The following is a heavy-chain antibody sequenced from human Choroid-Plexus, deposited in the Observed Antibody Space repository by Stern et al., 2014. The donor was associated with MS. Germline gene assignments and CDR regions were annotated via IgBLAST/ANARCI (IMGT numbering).Heavy chain of an antibody. CDR1: GFTFGSWA. CDR2: VSYDGSKK. V-gene: IGHV3-30*18. J-gene: IGHJ5*02. Sequence: VQLLESGGGVVQPGRPLRLSCVASGFTFGSWAMHWVRQAPGKGLEWVAGVSYDGSKKYYADSVKGRFTISRDNSQNTLYMQMSSLRPEDTAVYYCAKDRQYLTYFFDHWGQGSLVTVSS. D-gene: IGHD2/OR15-2a*01. CDR3: AKDRQYLTYFFDH.